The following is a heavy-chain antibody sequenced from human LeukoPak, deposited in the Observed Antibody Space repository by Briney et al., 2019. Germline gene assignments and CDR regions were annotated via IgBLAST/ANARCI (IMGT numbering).Heavy chain of an antibody. Sequence: GGSLRLSCAASGFTFSSYWMNWVRQAPGKGLEWVSYISTSGGTIYYADSVKGRFTISRDNAKNSLYLQMNSLRAEDTAVYYCARDSYYGGTQDYWGQGTLVTVSS. J-gene: IGHJ4*02. CDR2: ISTSGGTI. D-gene: IGHD4-23*01. V-gene: IGHV3-48*04. CDR1: GFTFSSYW. CDR3: ARDSYYGGTQDY.